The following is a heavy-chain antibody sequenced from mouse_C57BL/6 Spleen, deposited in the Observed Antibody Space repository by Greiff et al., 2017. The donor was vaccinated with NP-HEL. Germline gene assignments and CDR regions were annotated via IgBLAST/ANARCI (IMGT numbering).Heavy chain of an antibody. CDR3: ARGGNDGYYDWYFDV. CDR2: IYPGSGNT. J-gene: IGHJ1*03. D-gene: IGHD2-3*01. V-gene: IGHV1-66*01. CDR1: GYSFTSYY. Sequence: VQLQQSGPELVKPGASVKISCKASGYSFTSYYIHWVKQRPGQGLEWIGWIYPGSGNTKYNEKFKGKATLTADTSSSTAYMQLSSLTSEDSAVYYCARGGNDGYYDWYFDVWGTGTTVTVSS.